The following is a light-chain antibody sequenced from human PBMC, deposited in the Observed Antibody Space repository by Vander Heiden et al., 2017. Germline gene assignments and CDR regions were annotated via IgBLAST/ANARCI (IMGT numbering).Light chain of an antibody. CDR3: SSSTRSSTLV. J-gene: IGLJ3*02. V-gene: IGLV2-14*01. CDR2: DVS. CDR1: SSDVGGYNY. Sequence: QSALTQPASVSGSPGQSITISCTGTSSDVGGYNYVSWYQQHPGTAPKRWWVDVSNRPSGVSNRVSGSKSGTTESPNTSGLQAEDEADDYCSSSTRSSTLVFGGGTKLTVL.